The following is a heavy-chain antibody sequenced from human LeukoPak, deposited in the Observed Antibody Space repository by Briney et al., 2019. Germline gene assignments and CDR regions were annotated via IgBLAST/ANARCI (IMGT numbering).Heavy chain of an antibody. CDR3: ARIQYYDFWSGYNWFDP. Sequence: SGPTLVNPTQTLTLTCTFSGFSLSTSGTCVSWIRQPPGKALEWLARIDWDDDKYYSTSLKTRLTISKDTSKNQVVLTMTNMDPVDTATYYCARIQYYDFWSGYNWFDPWGQGTLVTVSS. D-gene: IGHD3-3*01. J-gene: IGHJ5*02. V-gene: IGHV2-70*11. CDR1: GFSLSTSGTC. CDR2: IDWDDDK.